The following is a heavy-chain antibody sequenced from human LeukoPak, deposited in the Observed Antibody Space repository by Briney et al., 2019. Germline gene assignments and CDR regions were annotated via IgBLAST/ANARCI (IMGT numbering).Heavy chain of an antibody. CDR2: ISGSGVST. Sequence: GGSLRLSCAASGFTFSDYAMSWVRQALGKGLSWASVISGSGVSTYNADSVKGRFTISRDNSKNTLYLQMNSLRAEDTAVYYCAKSVESAVTTNPYFDYWGQGTLVTVSS. CDR3: AKSVESAVTTNPYFDY. V-gene: IGHV3-23*01. D-gene: IGHD4-17*01. J-gene: IGHJ4*02. CDR1: GFTFSDYA.